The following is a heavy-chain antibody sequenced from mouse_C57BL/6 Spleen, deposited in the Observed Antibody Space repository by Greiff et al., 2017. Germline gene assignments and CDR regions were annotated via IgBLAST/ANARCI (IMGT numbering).Heavy chain of an antibody. CDR3: ARGGGTWGYFDY. J-gene: IGHJ2*01. V-gene: IGHV1-76*01. CDR1: GYTFTDYY. D-gene: IGHD3-3*01. CDR2: IYPGSGNT. Sequence: VQLKESGAELVRPGASVKLSCKASGYTFTDYYINWVKQRPGQGLEWIARIYPGSGNTYYNEKFKGKATLTAEKSSSTAYMQLSSLTSEDSAVYFCARGGGTWGYFDYWGQGTTLTVSS.